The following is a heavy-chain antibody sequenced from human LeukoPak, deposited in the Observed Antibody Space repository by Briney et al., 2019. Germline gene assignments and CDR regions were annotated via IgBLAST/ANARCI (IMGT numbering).Heavy chain of an antibody. CDR2: IYDRGST. D-gene: IGHD1-26*01. Sequence: SETLSLTCTVTGASISSHYRCWIRQTPGTGLEWIGDIYDRGSTTYNPSLKSRVSISVDASRNQFSLNLRSVTAAGTAVYYCAKIEVGRFDPWGQGTLVTVSS. CDR3: AKIEVGRFDP. J-gene: IGHJ5*02. CDR1: GASISSHY. V-gene: IGHV4-59*11.